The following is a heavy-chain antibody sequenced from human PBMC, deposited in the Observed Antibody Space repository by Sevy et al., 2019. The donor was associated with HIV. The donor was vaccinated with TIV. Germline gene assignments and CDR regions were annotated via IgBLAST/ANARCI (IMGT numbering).Heavy chain of an antibody. D-gene: IGHD3-22*01. CDR3: ATGNVNYYDGSFARV. Sequence: GGSLRLSCAASGFTFSSYSMKWVRQAPGKGLEWVSSITSSSSYIYYADSVKGRFTISRDNAKNSLYLQMNSLRAEDTAVEYCATGNVNYYDGSFARVWGQGTLVTVSS. J-gene: IGHJ4*02. V-gene: IGHV3-21*01. CDR1: GFTFSSYS. CDR2: ITSSSSYI.